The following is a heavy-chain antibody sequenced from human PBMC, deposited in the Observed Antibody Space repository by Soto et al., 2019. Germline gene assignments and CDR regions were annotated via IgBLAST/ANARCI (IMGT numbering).Heavy chain of an antibody. CDR2: ISGSGGST. D-gene: IGHD3-16*01. V-gene: IGHV3-23*01. CDR1: GFTFSSYA. J-gene: IGHJ4*02. Sequence: EVQLLESGGGLVQPGGSLRLSCAASGFTFSSYAMSWVRQAPGKGLEWVSAISGSGGSTYYADSVKGRFTISRDNSKNTLYLQMNSLRAEDTAVYYCASWRIMITFGETEDYWGQGTLVTVSS. CDR3: ASWRIMITFGETEDY.